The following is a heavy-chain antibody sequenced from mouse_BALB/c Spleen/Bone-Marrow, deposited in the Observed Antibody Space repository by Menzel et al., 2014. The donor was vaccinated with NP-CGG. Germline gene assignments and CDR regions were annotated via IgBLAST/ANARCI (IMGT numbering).Heavy chain of an antibody. CDR1: GYIFTSYT. D-gene: IGHD1-1*01. V-gene: IGHV1-4*02. J-gene: IGHJ2*01. CDR3: ALEGTYYAYFDY. Sequence: VQLQQSAAELARPGASVKLSCEASGYIFTSYTIQWIKQRPGQGLEWIGYINPRIGYTDYNQKFKDKTTLTADKSSSTTYMQLNSLTSEDSAVYYCALEGTYYAYFDYWGQGTTLTVSS. CDR2: INPRIGYT.